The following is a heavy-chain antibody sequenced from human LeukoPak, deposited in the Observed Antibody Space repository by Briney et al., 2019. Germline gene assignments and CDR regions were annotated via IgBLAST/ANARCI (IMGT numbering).Heavy chain of an antibody. V-gene: IGHV1-18*01. J-gene: IGHJ4*02. Sequence: ASVTVSCKASGYTFTSYGISWVRQAPGQGLEWMGWISAYNGNTNYAQKLQGRVTMTTDTSTSTAYMELRSRRSDDTAVYYCAIASGYDLWSGYPPFDYWGQGTLVTVSS. CDR1: GYTFTSYG. D-gene: IGHD3-3*01. CDR2: ISAYNGNT. CDR3: AIASGYDLWSGYPPFDY.